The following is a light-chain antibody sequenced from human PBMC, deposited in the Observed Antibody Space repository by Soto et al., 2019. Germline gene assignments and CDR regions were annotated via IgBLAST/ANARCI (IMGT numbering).Light chain of an antibody. CDR3: QQYSSLWT. J-gene: IGKJ1*01. Sequence: EIVLTQSPGTLSLSPGERATLSCRTSQSVSNNYLAWYQQKPGQAPRLLIYGASSRATGIPDRFSGSGSGTDVTLSISRLEPEDFAVYYCQQYSSLWTFGQGTKVEIK. V-gene: IGKV3-20*01. CDR2: GAS. CDR1: QSVSNNY.